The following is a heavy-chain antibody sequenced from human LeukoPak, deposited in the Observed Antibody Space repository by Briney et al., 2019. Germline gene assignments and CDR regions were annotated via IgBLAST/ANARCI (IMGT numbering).Heavy chain of an antibody. CDR1: GYSFTGYY. CDR2: IIPILGIA. Sequence: SVKVSCKASGYSFTGYYINWVRQAPGQGLEWMGRIIPILGIANYAQKFQGRVTITADKSTSTAYMELSSLRSEDTAVYYCARAPRDFDWLLPFDYWGQGTLVTVSS. J-gene: IGHJ4*02. D-gene: IGHD3-9*01. V-gene: IGHV1-69*04. CDR3: ARAPRDFDWLLPFDY.